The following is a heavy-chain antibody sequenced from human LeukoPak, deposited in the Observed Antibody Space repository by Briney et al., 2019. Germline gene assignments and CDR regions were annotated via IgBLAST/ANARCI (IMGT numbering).Heavy chain of an antibody. CDR2: INSDGSST. D-gene: IGHD6-19*01. CDR3: ARGEQWLVFDC. CDR1: GLTFSSYW. J-gene: IGHJ4*02. Sequence: GGSLRLSCAASGLTFSSYWMHWVRQAPGKGLVWVSRINSDGSSTSYADSVKGRFTISRDNSKNTLYLQMSSLRAEDTAVYYCARGEQWLVFDCWGQGTLVTVSS. V-gene: IGHV3-74*01.